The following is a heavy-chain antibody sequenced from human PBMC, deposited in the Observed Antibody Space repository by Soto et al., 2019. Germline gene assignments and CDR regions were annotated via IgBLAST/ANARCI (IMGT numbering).Heavy chain of an antibody. Sequence: QVQLVQSAGEVKEPGASLKVACKASGYSFSTYGISWVRQAPGQGLEWMWGISTSNGYTNYAQKFQGRVSMTTDTSPVTDYMEVRSLRSDDTPSSFCARDRSFALLEWSPSDAYGLDVWGPGTSGTVSS. J-gene: IGHJ6*02. D-gene: IGHD3-3*01. CDR1: GYSFSTYG. CDR3: ARDRSFALLEWSPSDAYGLDV. CDR2: ISTSNGYT. V-gene: IGHV1-18*01.